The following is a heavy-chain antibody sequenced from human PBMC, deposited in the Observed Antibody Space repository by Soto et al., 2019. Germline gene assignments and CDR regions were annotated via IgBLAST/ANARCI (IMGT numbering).Heavy chain of an antibody. CDR2: IIPIFGTA. V-gene: IGHV1-69*01. D-gene: IGHD6-19*01. J-gene: IGHJ6*02. Sequence: QVQLVQSGAEVKKPGSSVKVSCKASGGTFSSYAISWVRQAPGQGLEWMGGIIPIFGTANYAQKVQGRVTITADESTSTAYMELSSLRSEDPAVYYCAGRGGGWYGESYYGMDVWGQGTTVTVSS. CDR3: AGRGGGWYGESYYGMDV. CDR1: GGTFSSYA.